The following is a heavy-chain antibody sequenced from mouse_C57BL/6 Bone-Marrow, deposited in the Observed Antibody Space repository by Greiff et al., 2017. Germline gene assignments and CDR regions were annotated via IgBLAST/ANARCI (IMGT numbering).Heavy chain of an antibody. D-gene: IGHD2-5*01. CDR1: GYTFTDHI. CDR3: ARGDSKGYFDV. Sequence: VKLMESDAELVKPGASVKISCKVSGYTFTDHIIHWMKQRPEQGLEWIGYIYPRDGSTKYNEKFNGKATLTADQTTSKAYLQLNSLTYEDSAVYFCARGDSKGYFDVWGTGTTVTVSS. J-gene: IGHJ1*03. CDR2: IYPRDGST. V-gene: IGHV1-78*01.